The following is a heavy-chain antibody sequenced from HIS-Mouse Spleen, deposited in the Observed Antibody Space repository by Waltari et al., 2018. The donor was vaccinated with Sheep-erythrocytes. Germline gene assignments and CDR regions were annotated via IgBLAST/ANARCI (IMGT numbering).Heavy chain of an antibody. J-gene: IGHJ4*02. CDR2: ISSSSSYI. CDR3: ARVASGATFDY. Sequence: EVQLVESGGGLVKPGGSLRLSCAASGFTFSSYSMNWVRQAPGKGMECVSSISSSSSYIYYADSVKGRFTISRDNAKNSLYLQMNSLRAEDTAVYYCARVASGATFDYWGQGTLVTVSS. D-gene: IGHD1-26*01. V-gene: IGHV3-21*01. CDR1: GFTFSSYS.